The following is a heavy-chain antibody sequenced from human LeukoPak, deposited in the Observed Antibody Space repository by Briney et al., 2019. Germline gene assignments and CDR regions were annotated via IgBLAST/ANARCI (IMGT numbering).Heavy chain of an antibody. V-gene: IGHV3-11*04. J-gene: IGHJ3*02. CDR2: ISSSGSTI. CDR3: ARDEILANYYDSRGYQGPHDAFDI. D-gene: IGHD3-22*01. Sequence: GGSLRLSCAASGFTFSDYYMSWIRQAPGKGLEWVSYISSSGSTIYYADSVKGRFTISRDNAKNSLYLQMNSLRAEDTAVYYCARDEILANYYDSRGYQGPHDAFDIWGQGTMVTVSS. CDR1: GFTFSDYY.